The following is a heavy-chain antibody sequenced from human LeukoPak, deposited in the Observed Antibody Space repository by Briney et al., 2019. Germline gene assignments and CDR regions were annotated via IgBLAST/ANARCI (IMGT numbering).Heavy chain of an antibody. Sequence: GGSLRLSCAASGFTFNTYTMNWVRQAPGKGLEWVSYISGSSGIIDYADSVKGRFTISRDNAKNSLYLQMNSLRVEDTAVYYCARLGLEVGGPNWFDPWGQGTLVTVSS. D-gene: IGHD1-1*01. CDR3: ARLGLEVGGPNWFDP. CDR2: ISGSSGII. CDR1: GFTFNTYT. J-gene: IGHJ5*02. V-gene: IGHV3-48*04.